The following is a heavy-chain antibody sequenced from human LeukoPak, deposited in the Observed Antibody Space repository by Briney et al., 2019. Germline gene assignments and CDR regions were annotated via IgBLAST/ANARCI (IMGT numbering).Heavy chain of an antibody. CDR2: ISYDGSNK. CDR1: GFTFSSYA. CDR3: ECRDSYRY. J-gene: IGHJ4*02. Sequence: PGGSLRLSCAASGFTFSSYAMHWVRQAPGKGLEWVAVISYDGSNKYYADSAKGRFTISRDNSKNTLYLQVNSLRAEDTAVYYCECRDSYRYWGQGTLVTVSS. V-gene: IGHV3-30-3*01. D-gene: IGHD2-2*01.